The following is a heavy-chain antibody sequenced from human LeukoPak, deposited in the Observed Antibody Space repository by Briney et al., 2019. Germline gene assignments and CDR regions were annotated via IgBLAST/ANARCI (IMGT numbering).Heavy chain of an antibody. CDR2: ITSRSSTI. V-gene: IGHV3-48*01. D-gene: IGHD3-16*02. J-gene: IGHJ4*02. CDR1: GFTFDAYA. Sequence: GGSLRLXCAASGFTFDAYAMNWVRQAPGKELEWLSYITSRSSTIYYADSVKGRFTISRDNAKNSLYLQMNSLRAEDTAVYYCAREGIIWGTYRHFDYWGQGTLVTVSS. CDR3: AREGIIWGTYRHFDY.